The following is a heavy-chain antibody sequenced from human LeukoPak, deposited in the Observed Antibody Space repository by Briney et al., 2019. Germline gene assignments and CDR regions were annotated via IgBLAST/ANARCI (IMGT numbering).Heavy chain of an antibody. CDR3: VKDRIAVAEDY. CDR2: ISYDGSNK. CDR1: GFTFSSYA. J-gene: IGHJ4*02. V-gene: IGHV3-30*14. Sequence: GRSLRLSCAASGFTFSSYAMNWVRQAPDKGLEWVAVISYDGSNKYYADSVKGRFTISRDNSKNTLYLQMSSLRAEDTAVYYCVKDRIAVAEDYWGQGTLVTVSS. D-gene: IGHD6-19*01.